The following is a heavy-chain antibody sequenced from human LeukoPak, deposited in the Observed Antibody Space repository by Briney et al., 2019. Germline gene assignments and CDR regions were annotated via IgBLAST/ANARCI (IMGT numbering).Heavy chain of an antibody. CDR3: AKHYYDTSGYYPGIDH. Sequence: GGSLRLPCAASGFTFSSYAMSWVRQAPGKGLEWVSSISGSGGITYYADSVKGRFTISRDNSKNTLYLQMNSLRAEDTAVYYCAKHYYDTSGYYPGIDHWGQGTLVTVSS. CDR2: ISGSGGIT. V-gene: IGHV3-23*01. CDR1: GFTFSSYA. J-gene: IGHJ4*02. D-gene: IGHD3-22*01.